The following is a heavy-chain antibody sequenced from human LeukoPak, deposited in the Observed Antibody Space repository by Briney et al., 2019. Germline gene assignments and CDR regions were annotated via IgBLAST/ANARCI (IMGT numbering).Heavy chain of an antibody. CDR2: MNPYTGDT. CDR1: GYTFTGYD. CDR3: TRGSLSGSSRDY. V-gene: IGHV1-8*01. D-gene: IGHD1-26*01. J-gene: IGHJ4*02. Sequence: ASVKVSCKASGYTFTGYDINWVRQATGQGLEWMGWMNPYTGDTGYAQKFQGRVTMTRNGSVDTAYMELSGLRSEDTAVYYCTRGSLSGSSRDYWGQGTLVTVSS.